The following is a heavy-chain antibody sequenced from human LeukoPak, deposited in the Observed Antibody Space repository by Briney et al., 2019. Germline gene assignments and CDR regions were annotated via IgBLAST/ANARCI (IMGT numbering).Heavy chain of an antibody. Sequence: PGGSLRLPCSAPGFTVRSNYISWVRQAPGKGLGWGSVIVSGGTTYYADSVKGRFTISIDNSKNTLYLQTNSLRAEDTAVYYCAKGDSRPVVTFDYWGQGTMVTVSS. CDR1: GFTVRSNY. V-gene: IGHV3-53*01. CDR2: IVSGGTT. CDR3: AKGDSRPVVTFDY. D-gene: IGHD4-23*01. J-gene: IGHJ4*02.